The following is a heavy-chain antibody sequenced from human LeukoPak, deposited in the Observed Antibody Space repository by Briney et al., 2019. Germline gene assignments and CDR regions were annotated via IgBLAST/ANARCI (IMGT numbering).Heavy chain of an antibody. Sequence: GGSLRLSCVASGFTISSYSMNWVRQAPGKGLEWVSSISENSKDIFYVDSVKGRFTISRDNAKNSLYLQMNSLRADDTAVYYCANRAGTRRLYWGQGTLVTVSS. CDR3: ANRAGTRRLY. J-gene: IGHJ4*02. D-gene: IGHD6-13*01. CDR1: GFTISSYS. V-gene: IGHV3-21*04. CDR2: ISENSKDI.